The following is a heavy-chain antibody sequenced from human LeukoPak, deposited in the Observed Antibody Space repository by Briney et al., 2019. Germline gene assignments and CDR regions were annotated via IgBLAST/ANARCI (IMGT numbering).Heavy chain of an antibody. CDR3: AKGAKRLGYCSGGTCYSNYDYYYMDV. CDR1: GYTFSSYA. CDR2: ISASGGST. J-gene: IGHJ6*03. D-gene: IGHD2-15*01. V-gene: IGHV3-23*01. Sequence: PGGSLRLSCAASGYTFSSYAMSWVRKAPGKGLEWVSAISASGGSTYYADSVKGRFTISRDNSKNTLYLQMNSLRAEDTAVYYCAKGAKRLGYCSGGTCYSNYDYYYMDVWGKGTTVTISS.